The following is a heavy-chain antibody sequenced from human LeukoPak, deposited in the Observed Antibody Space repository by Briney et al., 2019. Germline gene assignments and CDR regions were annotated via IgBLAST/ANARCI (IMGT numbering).Heavy chain of an antibody. CDR2: IYYSEST. CDR1: GGSISSYF. J-gene: IGHJ4*02. CDR3: ARLTGQAVAGTFLDY. D-gene: IGHD6-19*01. Sequence: SETLSLTCTVSGGSISSYFWSWIRQPPGKGLEWIGYIYYSESTNYNPSLKSRVTISVDTSKNQFSLKMKSVTAADTAVYYCARLTGQAVAGTFLDYWGQGTLVTVSS. V-gene: IGHV4-59*08.